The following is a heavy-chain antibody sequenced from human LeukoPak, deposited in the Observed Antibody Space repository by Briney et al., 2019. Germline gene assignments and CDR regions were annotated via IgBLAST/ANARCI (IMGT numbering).Heavy chain of an antibody. J-gene: IGHJ6*02. V-gene: IGHV3-23*01. D-gene: IGHD2-2*01. CDR2: ISGSGGST. CDR1: GCTFSSYA. Sequence: PGGSLRLSCAASGCTFSSYAMSWVRQAPGKGLEWVSAISGSGGSTYYADSVKGRFTISRDNSKNTLYLQMNSLRAEDTAVYYCAKDYARGIVVVAAANGMDVWGQGTTVTVSS. CDR3: AKDYARGIVVVAAANGMDV.